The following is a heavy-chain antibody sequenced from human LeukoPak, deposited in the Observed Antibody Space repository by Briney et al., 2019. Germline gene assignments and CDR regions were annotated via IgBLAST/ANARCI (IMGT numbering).Heavy chain of an antibody. Sequence: PGGSLRLSCAASGFTLSSYAMSWVRQAPGKGLEWVSAISGSGGSTYYADSVKGRFTISRDNSKNTLYLQMNSLRAEDTAVYYCAKKTTYCSSTSCYQDYFDYWGQGTLVTVSS. J-gene: IGHJ4*02. V-gene: IGHV3-23*01. D-gene: IGHD2-2*01. CDR3: AKKTTYCSSTSCYQDYFDY. CDR1: GFTLSSYA. CDR2: ISGSGGST.